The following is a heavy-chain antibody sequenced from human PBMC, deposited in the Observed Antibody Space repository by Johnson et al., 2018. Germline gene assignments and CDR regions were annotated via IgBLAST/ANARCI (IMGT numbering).Heavy chain of an antibody. D-gene: IGHD4/OR15-4a*01. J-gene: IGHJ1*01. CDR2: TRDKSNSYTT. Sequence: EVQLVESGGGLVQPGGSLRLSCAASGFTFSDHYMDWVRQAPGKGLEWVGRTRDKSNSYTTEYAASVKGRFTISRDDSKNSRYLQMNSLKTEDTAVYYCVGASGITYPYFQHWGQGTLVTVSS. CDR1: GFTFSDHY. CDR3: VGASGITYPYFQH. V-gene: IGHV3-72*01.